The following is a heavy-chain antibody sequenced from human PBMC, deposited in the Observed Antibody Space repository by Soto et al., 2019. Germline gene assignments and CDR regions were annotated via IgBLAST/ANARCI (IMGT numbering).Heavy chain of an antibody. CDR2: ILPIFDTT. D-gene: IGHD5-12*01. J-gene: IGHJ6*02. CDR3: AREENVDIVATVYYYGMDV. Sequence: VASVKVSCKASGGIFSSNAISWVRQAPGQGLEWMGGILPIFDTTHYAQKFQGRVTITADKSTSTAYMELSSLRSEDTAVYYCAREENVDIVATVYYYGMDVWGQGTTVTVSS. CDR1: GGIFSSNA. V-gene: IGHV1-69*06.